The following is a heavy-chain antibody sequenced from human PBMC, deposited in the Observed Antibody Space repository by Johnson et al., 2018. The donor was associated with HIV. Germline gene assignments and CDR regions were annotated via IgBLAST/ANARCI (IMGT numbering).Heavy chain of an antibody. D-gene: IGHD4-11*01. CDR2: ISYDGST. CDR1: GFTFSSYA. CDR3: ARDYSNPPHAFDI. V-gene: IGHV3-30*14. J-gene: IGHJ3*02. Sequence: QVQLVESGGGVVQPGRSLRLSCAASGFTFSSYAMHWVRQAPGKGLEWVAVISYDGSTYYADSVKGRFTISRDNSKNTLYLQMNSLRAEDTAVYYCARDYSNPPHAFDIWGQGTMVTVSS.